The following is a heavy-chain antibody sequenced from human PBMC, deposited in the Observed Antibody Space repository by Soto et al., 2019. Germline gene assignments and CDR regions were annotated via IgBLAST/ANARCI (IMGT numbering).Heavy chain of an antibody. V-gene: IGHV1-69*13. CDR1: GSTFSSYA. CDR2: IIPIFGTA. D-gene: IGHD2-2*01. CDR3: ARSPRQGYCSSTSCSLGKNWFDP. Sequence: SVKVSCKASGSTFSSYAISWVRQAPGQGLEWMGGIIPIFGTANYAQKFQGRVTITADESTSTAYMELSSLRSEDTAVYYCARSPRQGYCSSTSCSLGKNWFDPWGQGTLVTVSS. J-gene: IGHJ5*02.